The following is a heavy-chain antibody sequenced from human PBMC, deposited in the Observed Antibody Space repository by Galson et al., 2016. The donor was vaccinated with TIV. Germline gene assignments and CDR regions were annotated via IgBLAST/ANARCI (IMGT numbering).Heavy chain of an antibody. CDR2: INHRGST. Sequence: SETLSLTCEVYGGSFNRYYWTWIRQPPGKGLEWIGQINHRGSTKYNPSLNSRVTISVDTSKNQFSLKMTSMTAADTAVYYCAYPFPGGDDFWSAYYDAFDVWGQGTMVTVSS. J-gene: IGHJ3*01. V-gene: IGHV4-34*01. CDR1: GGSFNRYY. D-gene: IGHD3-3*01. CDR3: AYPFPGGDDFWSAYYDAFDV.